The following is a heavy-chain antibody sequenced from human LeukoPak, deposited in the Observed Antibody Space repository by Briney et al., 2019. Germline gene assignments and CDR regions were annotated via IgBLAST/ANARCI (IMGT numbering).Heavy chain of an antibody. V-gene: IGHV4-39*07. CDR1: GGSISSSSYY. J-gene: IGHJ4*02. D-gene: IGHD5-12*01. Sequence: SETLSLTCTVSGGSISSSSYYWGWIRQPPGKGLEWIGSIYYSGSTYYNPSLKSRVTISVDTSKNQFSLKLSSVTAADTAVYYCARVGASGYSGYDFDYWGQGTLVAVSS. CDR3: ARVGASGYSGYDFDY. CDR2: IYYSGST.